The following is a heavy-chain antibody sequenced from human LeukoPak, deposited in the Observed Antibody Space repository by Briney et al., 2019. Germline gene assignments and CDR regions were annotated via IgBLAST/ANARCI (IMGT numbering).Heavy chain of an antibody. Sequence: SETLSLTCTVSGGSISSYYWSWIRQPPGKGLEWIGYIYYSGSTNYNPSLKSRVTISVDTSKNQFSLKLSSVTAVDTAVYYCARKKGYGWFDPWGQGTLVTVSS. CDR1: GGSISSYY. CDR2: IYYSGST. J-gene: IGHJ5*02. CDR3: ARKKGYGWFDP. V-gene: IGHV4-59*01. D-gene: IGHD4-17*01.